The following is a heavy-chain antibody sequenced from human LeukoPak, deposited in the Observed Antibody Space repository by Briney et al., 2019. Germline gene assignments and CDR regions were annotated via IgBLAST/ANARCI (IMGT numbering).Heavy chain of an antibody. CDR3: AKAALSGTEGGDYHYHVDV. D-gene: IGHD1-20*01. CDR1: GFTFNNYA. CDR2: ISRSGERT. V-gene: IGHV3-23*01. J-gene: IGHJ6*03. Sequence: GGSLRLSCVGSGFTFNNYAMTWVRQAPGKGLEWVSSISRSGERTFYADSVRGQFTISRDNSKSSLFLQMNSLGAEDTAIYSCAKAALSGTEGGDYHYHVDVWGKGTTVTVSS.